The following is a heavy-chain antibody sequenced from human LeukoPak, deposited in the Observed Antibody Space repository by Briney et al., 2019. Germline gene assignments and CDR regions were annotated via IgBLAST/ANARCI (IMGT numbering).Heavy chain of an antibody. CDR2: INHSGST. CDR1: GGSFSGYY. CDR3: ARALYYDSSGYYYGLSYFDY. D-gene: IGHD3-22*01. V-gene: IGHV4-34*01. J-gene: IGHJ4*02. Sequence: SETLSLTCAVYGGSFSGYYWSWIRQPPGKGLEWIGEINHSGSTNYNPSLKSRVTISVDTSKNQFSLKLSSVTAADTAVYYCARALYYDSSGYYYGLSYFDYWGQGTLVTVSS.